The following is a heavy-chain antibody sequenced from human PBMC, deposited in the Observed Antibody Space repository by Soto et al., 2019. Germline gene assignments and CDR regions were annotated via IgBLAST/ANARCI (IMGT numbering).Heavy chain of an antibody. Sequence: SVKVSCKASGGTFSSYAISWVRQAPGQGLEWMGGIIPIFGTANYAQKFQGRVTITADESTSTAYMELSSLRSEDTAVYYCARGFSGGANNWFDPWGQGTLVTVSS. CDR1: GGTFSSYA. D-gene: IGHD1-26*01. CDR3: ARGFSGGANNWFDP. V-gene: IGHV1-69*13. J-gene: IGHJ5*02. CDR2: IIPIFGTA.